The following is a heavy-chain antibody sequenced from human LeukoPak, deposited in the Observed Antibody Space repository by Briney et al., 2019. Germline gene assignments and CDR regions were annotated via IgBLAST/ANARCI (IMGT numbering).Heavy chain of an antibody. CDR3: ARVDPYYFDY. CDR2: IHYSGST. Sequence: PSETESLMCTVCGGLIRRYLWSWIRQPPGKGLEWIGNIHYSGSTNYHPSLKSRVTISVYTSKNQFSLKLSSVTAADTAVYYCARVDPYYFDYWGQGTLVTVSS. J-gene: IGHJ4*02. V-gene: IGHV4-59*01. CDR1: GGLIRRYL.